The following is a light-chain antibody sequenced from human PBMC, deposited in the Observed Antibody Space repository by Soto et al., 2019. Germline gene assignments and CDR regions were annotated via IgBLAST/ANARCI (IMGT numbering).Light chain of an antibody. CDR1: QSVSSN. J-gene: IGKJ4*01. Sequence: EIVMTQSPATPSVSPGEKATLSFRARQSVSSNLAWYQHKPGLLARLLIYGASTRATGIPARFSGSGSGPEFALTISSLQSEDFAVYYCQQYNNWPLTFGGGTKVDIK. CDR3: QQYNNWPLT. V-gene: IGKV3-15*01. CDR2: GAS.